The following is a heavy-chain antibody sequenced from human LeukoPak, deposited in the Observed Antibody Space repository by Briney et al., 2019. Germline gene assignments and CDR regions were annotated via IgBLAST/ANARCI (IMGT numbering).Heavy chain of an antibody. CDR2: ISGSGDST. Sequence: PGGSLRLSCAASGFTFSSYAMSWVRQAPGKGLEWVSAISGSGDSTYYGDSVKGRFTISRDNSKNTLYLQMNSLRAEDTAVYYCARESAGIQDLDYWGQGTLVTVSS. J-gene: IGHJ4*02. CDR1: GFTFSSYA. V-gene: IGHV3-23*01. CDR3: ARESAGIQDLDY.